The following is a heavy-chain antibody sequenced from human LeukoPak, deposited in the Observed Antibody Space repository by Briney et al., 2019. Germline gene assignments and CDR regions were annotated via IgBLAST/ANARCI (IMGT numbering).Heavy chain of an antibody. CDR3: ARITMGATSANFYYYFLDA. V-gene: IGHV3-64*02. D-gene: IGHD3-3*01. J-gene: IGHJ6*03. CDR1: GFTFSGYT. Sequence: GSLRLSCAASGFTFSGYTLHWLRQAPGKGLEYVSAIISHGGSTHYADSVKGGFTVSRDNSKNTLYLQMDSLRAEDMAVYYCARITMGATSANFYYYFLDAWGKGTTVTVSS. CDR2: IISHGGST.